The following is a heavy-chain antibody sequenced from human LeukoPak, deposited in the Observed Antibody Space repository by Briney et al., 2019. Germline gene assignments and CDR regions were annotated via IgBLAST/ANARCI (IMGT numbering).Heavy chain of an antibody. V-gene: IGHV3-30-3*01. CDR2: ISFDGNTK. CDR1: GFTFSSYA. CDR3: TRGAFGVVIKDDAFDI. J-gene: IGHJ3*02. D-gene: IGHD3-3*01. Sequence: GGSLRLSCAASGFTFSSYAMHWVRQAPGKGLEWVAIISFDGNTKYSADSVKGRFTISRDNSKNVLYLQMNSLRVEDTAVYYCTRGAFGVVIKDDAFDIWGQGTLVTVSS.